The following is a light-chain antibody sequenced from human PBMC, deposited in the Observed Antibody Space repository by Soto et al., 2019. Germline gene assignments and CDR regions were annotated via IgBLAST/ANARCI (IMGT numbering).Light chain of an antibody. CDR3: CSYAGSDTMI. J-gene: IGLJ2*01. Sequence: QSVLTQPASVSGSPGQSITISCTGTSSDVGSYNLVSWYQQHPGEAPKLMIFEGSKRPSGVSNRFSGYKSGNTASLTISGLQAEDEADYYCCSYAGSDTMIFGGGTKLTVL. V-gene: IGLV2-23*01. CDR2: EGS. CDR1: SSDVGSYNL.